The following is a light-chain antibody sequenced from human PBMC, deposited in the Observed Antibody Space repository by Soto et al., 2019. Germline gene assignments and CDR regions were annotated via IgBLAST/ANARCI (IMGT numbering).Light chain of an antibody. J-gene: IGKJ1*01. V-gene: IGKV3-20*01. Sequence: IVLTQSPGTLSLSPGERATLSCRASQALKRSFLAWYQHKPGQAPRLLISGVSSRAAGVPDRFSGSGSGTDFTLKISRLEPQDSAVYFCQQYGHSPRTFGQGTKVEI. CDR1: QALKRSF. CDR3: QQYGHSPRT. CDR2: GVS.